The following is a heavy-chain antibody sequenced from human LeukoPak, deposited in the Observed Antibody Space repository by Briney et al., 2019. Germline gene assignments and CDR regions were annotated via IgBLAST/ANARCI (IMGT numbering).Heavy chain of an antibody. V-gene: IGHV3-7*01. Sequence: GGSLRLSCAASGFTFSSHWMSWVRQAPGKGLEWVANIKQDGSEKYYVDSVKGRFTISRDNAKDSLYLQMNSLRAEDTAVYYCARGVPLYYYYMDVWGKGTTVTVSS. CDR2: IKQDGSEK. CDR1: GFTFSSHW. J-gene: IGHJ6*03. CDR3: ARGVPLYYYYMDV. D-gene: IGHD5/OR15-5a*01.